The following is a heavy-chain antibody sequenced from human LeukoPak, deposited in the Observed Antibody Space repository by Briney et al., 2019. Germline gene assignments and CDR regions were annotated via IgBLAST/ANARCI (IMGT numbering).Heavy chain of an antibody. Sequence: GASVKVSCKASGGTFSSYAISWVRQAPGQGLEWMGGIIPIFGTANYAQKFQGRVTITTDESTSTAYMELSSLRSEDTAVYYCARFSGVITSNNWFDPWGQGTLVTVSS. V-gene: IGHV1-69*05. J-gene: IGHJ5*02. CDR3: ARFSGVITSNNWFDP. CDR1: GGTFSSYA. CDR2: IIPIFGTA. D-gene: IGHD1-14*01.